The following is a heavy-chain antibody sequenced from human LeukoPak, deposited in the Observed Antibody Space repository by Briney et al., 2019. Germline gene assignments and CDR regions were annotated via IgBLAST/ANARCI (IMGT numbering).Heavy chain of an antibody. Sequence: PGGSLRLSCAASGFTFSSSAMSWVRRAPGKGLGWVSGISSSGVNTGYADSVKGRFTILKDSSEKTLYLQMNGLRADDTAVYFCARGRSGYISAYESWGQGTLVSVSS. CDR3: ARGRSGYISAYES. D-gene: IGHD5-12*01. CDR1: GFTFSSSA. J-gene: IGHJ5*02. V-gene: IGHV3-23*01. CDR2: ISSSGVNT.